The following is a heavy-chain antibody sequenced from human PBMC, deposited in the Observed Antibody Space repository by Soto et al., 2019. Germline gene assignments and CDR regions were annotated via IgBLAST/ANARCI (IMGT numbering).Heavy chain of an antibody. V-gene: IGHV1-8*01. CDR2: MNANSGKT. D-gene: IGHD3-22*01. Sequence: QVQLVQSGAEVKKPGASVKVSCKASGYTFTNYDINWVRQATGQGLEWMGWMNANSGKTGYARKFQGRVAMTRSTSISTAYMELSSLRSEDTAVYYCARGTLLLETWVLDVWGQGTTVTVSS. J-gene: IGHJ6*02. CDR1: GYTFTNYD. CDR3: ARGTLLLETWVLDV.